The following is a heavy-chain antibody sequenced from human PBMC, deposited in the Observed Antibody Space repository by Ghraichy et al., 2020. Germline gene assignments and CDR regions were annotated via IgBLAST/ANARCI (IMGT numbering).Heavy chain of an antibody. Sequence: GESLNISCAASGFTVSSNYMSWVRQAPGKGLEWVSVIYSGGSTYYADSVKGRFTISRDGSKNTLYLQMNSLRAEDTAVYYCARDLSSGKGGNWGQGTLVTVSS. CDR3: ARDLSSGKGGN. J-gene: IGHJ4*02. CDR2: IYSGGST. V-gene: IGHV3-53*01. CDR1: GFTVSSNY. D-gene: IGHD4-23*01.